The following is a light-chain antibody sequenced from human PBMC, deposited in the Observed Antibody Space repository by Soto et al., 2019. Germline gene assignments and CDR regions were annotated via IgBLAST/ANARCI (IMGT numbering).Light chain of an antibody. CDR3: QQSYTSPTT. V-gene: IGKV1-39*01. J-gene: IGKJ5*01. CDR2: GAS. Sequence: IQLTQSPSFLSASLGDGVTLTWLASQSIGKHLNWYQQKPGKAPKFLIYGASTLQSGVPSRFTGSGSGTDFTLTVNSLQAEDFATYYCQQSYTSPTTFGQGTRLEIK. CDR1: QSIGKH.